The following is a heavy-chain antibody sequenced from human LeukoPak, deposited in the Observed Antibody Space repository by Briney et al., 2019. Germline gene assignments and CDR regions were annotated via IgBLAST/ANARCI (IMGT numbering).Heavy chain of an antibody. CDR3: ARGDDILTGYYAGPV. CDR2: IYHSGST. Sequence: SETLSLTCTVSGGSISSGSYYWSWIRQPAGKGLEWIGSIYHSGSTYYNPSLKSRVTISVDTSKNQFSLKLSSVTAADTAVYYCARGDDILTGYYAGPVWGKGTTVTISS. J-gene: IGHJ6*04. CDR1: GGSISSGSYY. V-gene: IGHV4-61*10. D-gene: IGHD3-9*01.